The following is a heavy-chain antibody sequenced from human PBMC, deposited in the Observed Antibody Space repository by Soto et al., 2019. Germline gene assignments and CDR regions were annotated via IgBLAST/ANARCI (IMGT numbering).Heavy chain of an antibody. CDR2: IGTAGDT. CDR1: GFTFSSYD. J-gene: IGHJ4*02. D-gene: IGHD3-22*01. CDR3: ARAGYYDSSGIPNFDY. V-gene: IGHV3-13*01. Sequence: HPGGSLRLSCAASGFTFSSYDMHWVRQATGKGLEWVSAIGTAGDTYYPGSVKGRFTISRENAKNSLYLQMNSLRAEDTAVYYCARAGYYDSSGIPNFDYWGQGTLVTISS.